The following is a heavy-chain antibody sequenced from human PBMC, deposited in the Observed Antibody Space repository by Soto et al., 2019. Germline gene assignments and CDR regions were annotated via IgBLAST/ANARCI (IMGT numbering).Heavy chain of an antibody. CDR2: IYYSGST. V-gene: IGHV4-39*07. D-gene: IGHD3-9*01. CDR3: ARVGYDILTGYYTSDY. CDR1: GGSISSSSYY. J-gene: IGHJ4*02. Sequence: SETLSLTCTVSGGSISSSSYYWGWIRQPPGKGLEWIGSIYYSGSTYYNPSLKSRVTISVDTSKNQFSLKLSSVTAADTAVYYCARVGYDILTGYYTSDYWGQGTLVTVSS.